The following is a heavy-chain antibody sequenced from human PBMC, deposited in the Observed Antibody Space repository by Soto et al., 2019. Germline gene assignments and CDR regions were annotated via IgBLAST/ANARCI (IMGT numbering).Heavy chain of an antibody. CDR2: IWYDGSNK. Sequence: GGSLRLSCAASGFTFSSYGMHWVRQAPGKGLEWVAVIWYDGSNKYYADSVKGRFTISRDNSKNTLYLQMNSLRAEDTAVYYCARESAGIAVAGKNGFDYWGQGTLVTVSS. J-gene: IGHJ4*02. CDR1: GFTFSSYG. V-gene: IGHV3-33*01. CDR3: ARESAGIAVAGKNGFDY. D-gene: IGHD6-19*01.